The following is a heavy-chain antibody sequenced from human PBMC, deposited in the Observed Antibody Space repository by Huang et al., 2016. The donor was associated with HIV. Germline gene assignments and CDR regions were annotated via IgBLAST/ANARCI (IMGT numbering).Heavy chain of an antibody. CDR1: GDFISSTNYY. D-gene: IGHD6-13*01. Sequence: QLQLQESGPGQVKPSETLSLTCTVSGDFISSTNYYWGWIRRSPGKGLEWVGSVYQSGSTNHRPFLKSLGTLSVDTSRNQFSLRLNSVTAAYTAVYYCASQHIGAAATWFWGRGTQVAVSS. CDR3: ASQHIGAAATWF. V-gene: IGHV4-39*01. J-gene: IGHJ4*02. CDR2: VYQSGST.